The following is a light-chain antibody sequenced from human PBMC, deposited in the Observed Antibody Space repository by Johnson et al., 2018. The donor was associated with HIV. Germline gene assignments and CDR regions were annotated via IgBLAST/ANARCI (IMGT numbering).Light chain of an antibody. J-gene: IGLJ1*01. CDR2: ENN. CDR1: SSNIGNNY. CDR3: GTWDSSLNSYV. Sequence: QAVLTQPPSVSAAPGQKVTISCSGSSSNIGNNYVSWYQQLPGTAPKLLIYENNKRPSGIPDRFSGSKSGTSTTLGITALQTGDEADYYCGTWDSSLNSYVFGTGTKVSVL. V-gene: IGLV1-51*02.